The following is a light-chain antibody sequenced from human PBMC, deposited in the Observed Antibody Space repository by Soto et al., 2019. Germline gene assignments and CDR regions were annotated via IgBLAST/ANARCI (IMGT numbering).Light chain of an antibody. CDR3: MQGTHWPPYT. CDR1: QSLLHTDGNTY. Sequence: DVVMTQSPLSLPVTLGQPASISCRSSQSLLHTDGNTYLNWFQQRPGQSPRRLIYKVSNRDSGVPDRFSGSGSGTDFTLKISRVEAEDICVYYCMQGTHWPPYTFGQGTKLEI. V-gene: IGKV2-30*02. J-gene: IGKJ2*01. CDR2: KVS.